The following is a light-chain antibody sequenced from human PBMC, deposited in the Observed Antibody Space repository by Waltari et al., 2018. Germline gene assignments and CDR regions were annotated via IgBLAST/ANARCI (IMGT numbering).Light chain of an antibody. CDR1: SRDVGGYNY. CDR2: DVS. Sequence: QSALTQPASVSGSPGQSITISCTGPSRDVGGYNYVTWYQQHPGKAPNLMIFDVSKRPSGVSNRFSGAKSGNTASLTISGLQAEDEAEYYCSSYTSTNTWVFGGGTKLTVL. V-gene: IGLV2-14*03. J-gene: IGLJ3*02. CDR3: SSYTSTNTWV.